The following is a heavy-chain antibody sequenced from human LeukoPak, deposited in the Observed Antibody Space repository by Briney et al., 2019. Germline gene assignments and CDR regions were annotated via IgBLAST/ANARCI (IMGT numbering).Heavy chain of an antibody. CDR3: ARAGSGYSYGHKHIYYYYYMDV. D-gene: IGHD5-18*01. CDR2: IYYSGST. V-gene: IGHV4-59*12. CDR1: GGSISSYY. J-gene: IGHJ6*03. Sequence: SETLSLTCTVSGGSISSYYWSWIRQPPGKGLEWIGYIYYSGSTNYNPSLKSRVTISLDKSSNQFSLKLTSMTAADTAVYYCARAGSGYSYGHKHIYYYYYMDVWGKGTTVTISS.